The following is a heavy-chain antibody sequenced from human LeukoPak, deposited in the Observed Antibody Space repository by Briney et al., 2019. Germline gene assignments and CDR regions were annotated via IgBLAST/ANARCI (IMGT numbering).Heavy chain of an antibody. Sequence: GGSLRLSCAASGFTFSNYGMHWVRQAPGKGLEWLAVVWYDDAVKNYADSVQGRFAISRDNSKNTLYLQMNSLRVEDTAVYFCARDPNGDYIGTFDMWGRGTMVSVSS. CDR2: VWYDDAVK. D-gene: IGHD4-17*01. CDR1: GFTFSNYG. J-gene: IGHJ3*02. CDR3: ARDPNGDYIGTFDM. V-gene: IGHV3-33*08.